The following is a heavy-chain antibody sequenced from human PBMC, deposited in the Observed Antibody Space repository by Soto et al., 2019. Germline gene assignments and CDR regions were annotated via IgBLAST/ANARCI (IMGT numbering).Heavy chain of an antibody. V-gene: IGHV1-69*01. CDR1: GGTFSSYA. Sequence: SVKVSFNASGGTFSSYAISLVRHSPGQGLEWMGGIIPIFGTANYAQKFQGRVTITADESTSTAYMELSSLRSEDTAVYYCARDSSGYYYYYYGMDVWGQGTTVTVSS. CDR3: ARDSSGYYYYYYGMDV. CDR2: IIPIFGTA. J-gene: IGHJ6*02. D-gene: IGHD3-22*01.